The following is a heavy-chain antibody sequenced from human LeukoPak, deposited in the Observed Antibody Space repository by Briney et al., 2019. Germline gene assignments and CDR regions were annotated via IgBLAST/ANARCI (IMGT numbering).Heavy chain of an antibody. J-gene: IGHJ5*02. CDR2: IEASGGAT. CDR3: AKGSGSGWYGWFAP. CDR1: GFSFSAYA. D-gene: IGHD6-19*01. V-gene: IGHV3-23*01. Sequence: GGSLRLSCAGSGFSFSAYAMYWVRQAPGKGLEWVSSIEASGGATYYADSVKGRFTISRDNSKNTFHLQMNSLRAEDTALYYCAKGSGSGWYGWFAPWGQGTLVTVSS.